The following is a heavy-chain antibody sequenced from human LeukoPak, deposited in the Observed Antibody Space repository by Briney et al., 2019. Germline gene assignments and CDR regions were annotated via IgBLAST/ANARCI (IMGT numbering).Heavy chain of an antibody. Sequence: TGGSLRLSCTASGFSFNTYAMSWFRQAPGKGLESVGVIGSKAYGETTEYAASVKGRFTISRDTSKNTLYLQMNNLRAEDTAVYYCARVMAAVGIYHYFDYWGQGTLVTVSS. CDR2: IGSKAYGETT. V-gene: IGHV3-49*03. CDR1: GFSFNTYA. D-gene: IGHD6-13*01. CDR3: ARVMAAVGIYHYFDY. J-gene: IGHJ4*02.